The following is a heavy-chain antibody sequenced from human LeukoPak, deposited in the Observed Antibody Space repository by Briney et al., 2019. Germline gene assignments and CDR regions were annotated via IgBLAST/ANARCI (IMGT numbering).Heavy chain of an antibody. D-gene: IGHD3-16*01. CDR2: ISNSGATV. CDR3: ARDLVSGAYTFDV. J-gene: IGHJ3*01. Sequence: GGSLSLSCAASGFPFSSFGLNWVRQAPGKGPEWVSHISNSGATVYYADSVRGRFTFPRDNAKNSLYLQMNSLRAEDTAVYYCARDLVSGAYTFDVWGQGTMVTVSS. V-gene: IGHV3-48*03. CDR1: GFPFSSFG.